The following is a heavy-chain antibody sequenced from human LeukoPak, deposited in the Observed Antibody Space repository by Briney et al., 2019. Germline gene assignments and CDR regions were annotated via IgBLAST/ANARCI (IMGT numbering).Heavy chain of an antibody. J-gene: IGHJ6*03. CDR3: TRGSIAYYYMDV. V-gene: IGHV4-59*01. CDR2: IYYSGST. Sequence: PAETLSLTCTVSGGSISRYYWSWIRQPPGKGLEWIGNIYYSGSTNYNPSLKSRVTISVDTSKNQFSLKLSSVTAADTAVYYCTRGSIAYYYMDVWGKGAALTISS. CDR1: GGSISRYY. D-gene: IGHD3-22*01.